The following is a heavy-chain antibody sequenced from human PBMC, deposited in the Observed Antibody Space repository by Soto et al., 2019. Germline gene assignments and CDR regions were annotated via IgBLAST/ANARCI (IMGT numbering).Heavy chain of an antibody. D-gene: IGHD2-2*02. V-gene: IGHV1-46*01. J-gene: IGHJ6*02. Sequence: QVQLVQSGAEVKKPGASVKVSCKASGYTFTSYYMHWVRQAPGQGLEWMGIINPSGGSTSYAQKCQGRVTMTRDTSTSTVYMELSRLRSEDTAVYYCARDRSGGYCSSTSCYTLRYYYYGIDVWGQGTTVTVSS. CDR3: ARDRSGGYCSSTSCYTLRYYYYGIDV. CDR1: GYTFTSYY. CDR2: INPSGGST.